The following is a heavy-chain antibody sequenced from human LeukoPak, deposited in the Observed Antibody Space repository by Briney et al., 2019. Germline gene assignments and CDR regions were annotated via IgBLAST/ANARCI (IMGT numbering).Heavy chain of an antibody. D-gene: IGHD6-6*01. Sequence: SVKVSCKASGGTFTSYAISWVRQAPGQGLEWMGGIIPIFGTANYAQKFQGRVTITADESTSTAYMELSSLRSEDTAVYYCARLPLRSIAVGYYGMDVWGQGTTVTVSS. V-gene: IGHV1-69*13. CDR3: ARLPLRSIAVGYYGMDV. CDR1: GGTFTSYA. J-gene: IGHJ6*02. CDR2: IIPIFGTA.